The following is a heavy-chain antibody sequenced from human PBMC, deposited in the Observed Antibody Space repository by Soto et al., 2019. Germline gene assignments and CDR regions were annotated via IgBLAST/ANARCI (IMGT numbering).Heavy chain of an antibody. CDR3: ARDSSYARENYYYYGMDV. J-gene: IGHJ6*02. Sequence: QVQLQESGPGLVKPSETLSLTCTVSGGSISSYYWSWIRQPAGKGLEWIGRIYTSGSTNYNPSLKSRVTMSVDTSKNQFCLKVSSVTVADTAVYYCARDSSYARENYYYYGMDVWGQGTTVTVSS. D-gene: IGHD2-2*01. CDR1: GGSISSYY. CDR2: IYTSGST. V-gene: IGHV4-4*07.